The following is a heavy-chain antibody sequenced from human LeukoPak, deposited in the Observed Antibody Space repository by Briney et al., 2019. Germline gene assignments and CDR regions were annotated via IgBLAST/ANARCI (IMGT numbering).Heavy chain of an antibody. V-gene: IGHV3-7*05. J-gene: IGHJ4*02. CDR3: ARDPLIAVAGIYFDY. Sequence: AGGSLRLSCAASGFTFSNYWMNWVRQAPGKGLEWVANIKEDGSEKNYVDSVKGRFTISRDNAKYSLYLQMSSLRAEDTAVYYCARDPLIAVAGIYFDYWGQGTLVTVSS. CDR1: GFTFSNYW. D-gene: IGHD6-19*01. CDR2: IKEDGSEK.